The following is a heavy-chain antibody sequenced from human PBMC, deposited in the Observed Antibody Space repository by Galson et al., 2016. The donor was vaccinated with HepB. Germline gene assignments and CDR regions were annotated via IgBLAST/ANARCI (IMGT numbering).Heavy chain of an antibody. CDR2: VSPNGGEE. V-gene: IGHV3-7*02. CDR1: GFTFTNYW. J-gene: IGHJ4*01. D-gene: IGHD4-11*01. Sequence: SLRLSCAASGFTFTNYWMNWVRQTPGKGLEWVANVSPNGGEEYYVDSVKGRFTISRDNAGTSLSLQMDSLRVDDTAVYYCAATTVGSGGTRRFDHWGHGILVTASS. CDR3: AATTVGSGGTRRFDH.